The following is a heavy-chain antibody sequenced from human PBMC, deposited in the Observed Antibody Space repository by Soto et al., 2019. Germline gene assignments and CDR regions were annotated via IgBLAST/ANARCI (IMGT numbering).Heavy chain of an antibody. Sequence: EVQLVESGGGLVQPGGSLRLSCAASGFTFSSYDMHWVRQAPGKGLEYISAISSKGGITYYANSVKGRFTISRDHSKNMMSLQMGSLRAEDMAVYYCVRYTSFDYWGKGTLVTVSA. V-gene: IGHV3-64*01. CDR1: GFTFSSYD. J-gene: IGHJ4*02. D-gene: IGHD2-2*02. CDR2: ISSKGGIT. CDR3: VRYTSFDY.